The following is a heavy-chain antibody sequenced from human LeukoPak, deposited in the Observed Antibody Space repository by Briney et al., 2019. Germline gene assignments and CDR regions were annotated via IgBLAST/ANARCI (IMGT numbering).Heavy chain of an antibody. V-gene: IGHV4-4*07. CDR3: AREGWPGSYNLPAPFDY. D-gene: IGHD3-10*01. J-gene: IGHJ4*02. Sequence: SETLSLTCTVSGGSISSYYWSWIRQPAGKGLEWSGRIYTSGSTNYNPSLKSRCTMSVDTSKNQFSLKLSSVTGADTAVYYCAREGWPGSYNLPAPFDYWGQGTLVTVSS. CDR2: IYTSGST. CDR1: GGSISSYY.